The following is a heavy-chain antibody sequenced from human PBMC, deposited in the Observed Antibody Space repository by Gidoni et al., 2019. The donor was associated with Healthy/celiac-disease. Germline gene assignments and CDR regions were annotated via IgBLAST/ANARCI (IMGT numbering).Heavy chain of an antibody. J-gene: IGHJ3*02. D-gene: IGHD3-3*01. CDR1: GFTFSGSA. Sequence: EVQLVESGGGLVQPGGSLKLSCAASGFTFSGSAMHWVRQASGKGLEWVGRIRSKANSYATAYAASVKGRFTISRDDSKNTAYLQMNSLKTEDTAVYYCTTVRFLELTGDAFDIWGQGTMVTVSS. CDR3: TTVRFLELTGDAFDI. CDR2: IRSKANSYAT. V-gene: IGHV3-73*02.